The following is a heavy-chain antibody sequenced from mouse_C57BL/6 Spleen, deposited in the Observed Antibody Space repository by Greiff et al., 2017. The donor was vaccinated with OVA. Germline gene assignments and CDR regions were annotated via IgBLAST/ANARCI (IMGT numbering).Heavy chain of an antibody. CDR1: GFPFSDAR. Sequence: EVKLVESGGGLVQPGGSMKLSCAASGFPFSDARMDWVRHPPEKGLEWVAEIRNEANNHATYYAESVKGRFTISRDDSKSSVYLQMNSLRAEDTGIYYCTSGILGDYWGQGTTLTVSS. J-gene: IGHJ2*01. D-gene: IGHD4-1*01. CDR2: IRNEANNHAT. CDR3: TSGILGDY. V-gene: IGHV6-6*01.